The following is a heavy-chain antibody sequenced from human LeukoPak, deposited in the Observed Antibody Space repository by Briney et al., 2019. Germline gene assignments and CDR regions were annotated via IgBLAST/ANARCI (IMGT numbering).Heavy chain of an antibody. CDR2: ISYDGSNK. J-gene: IGHJ3*02. CDR3: AKAMVRGVIDDAFDI. D-gene: IGHD3-10*01. Sequence: GGSLRLSCAASGFTFSSYGMHWVRQAPGKGLEWVAVISYDGSNKYYADSAKGRFTISRDNSKNTLYLQMNSLRAEDTAVYYCAKAMVRGVIDDAFDIWGQGTMVTVSS. CDR1: GFTFSSYG. V-gene: IGHV3-30*18.